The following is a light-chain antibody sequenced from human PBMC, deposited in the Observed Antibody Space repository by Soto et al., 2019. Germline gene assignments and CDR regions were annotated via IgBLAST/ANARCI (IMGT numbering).Light chain of an antibody. V-gene: IGKV3-20*01. Sequence: EIVLTQSPATLSVSPGERATLSCRASQSVSSSYLAWYQQKPGQAPRLLIYGVSSRATGIPDRFSGSGSGTDFTLTISRLEPEDFAVYYCQQYGNSGVTFGPGTKVDIK. CDR1: QSVSSSY. CDR2: GVS. CDR3: QQYGNSGVT. J-gene: IGKJ3*01.